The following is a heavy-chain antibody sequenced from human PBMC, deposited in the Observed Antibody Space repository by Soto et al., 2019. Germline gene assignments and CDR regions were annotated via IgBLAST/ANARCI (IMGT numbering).Heavy chain of an antibody. CDR3: ARGRYSSRKTNWFDP. J-gene: IGHJ5*02. CDR1: GGSFSGYY. V-gene: IGHV4-34*01. CDR2: INHSGST. Sequence: PSATLSLTCAVYGGSFSGYYWSWIRQPPGKGLEWIGEINHSGSTNYNPSLKSRVTISVDTSKNQFSLKLSSVTAADTAVYYCARGRYSSRKTNWFDPWGQGTLVTVSS. D-gene: IGHD6-13*01.